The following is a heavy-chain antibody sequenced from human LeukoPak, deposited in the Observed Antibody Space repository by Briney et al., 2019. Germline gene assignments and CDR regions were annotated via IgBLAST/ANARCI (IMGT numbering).Heavy chain of an antibody. D-gene: IGHD1-26*01. CDR3: ARDMGYSGSWPGYFDY. J-gene: IGHJ4*02. CDR2: ISSSGSTI. Sequence: GGSLRLSCAASGFTVSSNYMSWVRQAPGKGLEWVSYISSSGSTIYYADSVKGRFTVSRDNAKNSLYLQMKSLRAEDTTVYYCARDMGYSGSWPGYFDYWGQGVLVTVSS. V-gene: IGHV3-11*04. CDR1: GFTVSSNY.